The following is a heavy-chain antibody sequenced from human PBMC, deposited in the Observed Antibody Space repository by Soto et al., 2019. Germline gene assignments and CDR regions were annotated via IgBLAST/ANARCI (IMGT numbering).Heavy chain of an antibody. CDR3: VKDRDSNSWPSRDV. CDR2: ISPNSGNT. V-gene: IGHV1-18*01. Sequence: ASVKVSCKTSGYTFTRNGISWVRQAPGQGLEWMGWISPNSGNTRYAQKLQDRVIMTTDTSTSTAYMELRSLRSDDTAVYYCVKDRDSNSWPSRDVWGPGTTVTV. D-gene: IGHD3-22*01. J-gene: IGHJ6*02. CDR1: GYTFTRNG.